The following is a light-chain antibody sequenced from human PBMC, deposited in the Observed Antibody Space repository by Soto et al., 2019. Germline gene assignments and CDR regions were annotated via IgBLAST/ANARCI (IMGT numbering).Light chain of an antibody. Sequence: SYELTQPPSVSVAPGKTARITCGGNNIGSESVHWYQQKPGQAPLMVIYYDSDRPSGIPERFSGSNSGNTATLTISRVEAGYEADYYCQVWDSSSDHVVFGGGTKLTVL. CDR1: NIGSES. V-gene: IGLV3-21*04. CDR3: QVWDSSSDHVV. J-gene: IGLJ2*01. CDR2: YDS.